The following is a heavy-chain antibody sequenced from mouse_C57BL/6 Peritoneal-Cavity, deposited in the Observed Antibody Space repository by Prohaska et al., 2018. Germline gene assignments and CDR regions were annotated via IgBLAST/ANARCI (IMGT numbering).Heavy chain of an antibody. Sequence: EVQLVESGGGLVKPGGSLKLSCAASGFTFSDYGMHWVRQAPEKGVDGVSYISSGSSTIYYADTVKGRFTISRDNAKNTLFLQMTSLRSEDTAMYYCATPYYGSSSYWYFDVWGTGTTVTVSS. CDR3: ATPYYGSSSYWYFDV. D-gene: IGHD1-1*01. V-gene: IGHV5-17*01. CDR1: GFTFSDYG. J-gene: IGHJ1*03. CDR2: ISSGSSTI.